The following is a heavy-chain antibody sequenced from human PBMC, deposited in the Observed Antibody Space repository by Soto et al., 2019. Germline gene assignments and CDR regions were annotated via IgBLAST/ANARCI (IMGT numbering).Heavy chain of an antibody. CDR1: GFSLSNSRMG. Sequence: SGPTLVNPTETLTLTCTVSGFSLSNSRMGVSWIRQSPGKALEWLAHIFSNDEKSYNTSLRSRLTISEDTSKSQVVLSLANMDPVDAATYYCARIKKDGSPYCSGGRCHDFDYWGQGTLVTVSS. CDR2: IFSNDEK. J-gene: IGHJ4*02. D-gene: IGHD2-15*01. V-gene: IGHV2-26*01. CDR3: ARIKKDGSPYCSGGRCHDFDY.